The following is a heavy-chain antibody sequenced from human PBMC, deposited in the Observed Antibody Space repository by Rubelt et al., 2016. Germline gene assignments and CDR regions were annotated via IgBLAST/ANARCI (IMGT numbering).Heavy chain of an antibody. Sequence: QVQLQQWGAGLLKPSETLSLTCTVSGGSISSSSYYWGWIRQPPGKGLEWIGSIYYCGSTYYNPSLKSRVTISVDTSKNQFSLKRSSVTAADTAVDYCASIKQGRVDYWGQGTLVTVSS. CDR3: ASIKQGRVDY. CDR2: IYYCGST. J-gene: IGHJ4*02. V-gene: IGHV4-39*01. CDR1: GGSISSSSYY.